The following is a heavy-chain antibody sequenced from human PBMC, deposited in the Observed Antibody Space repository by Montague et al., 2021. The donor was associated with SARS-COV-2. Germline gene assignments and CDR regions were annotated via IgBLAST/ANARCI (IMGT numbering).Heavy chain of an antibody. J-gene: IGHJ6*02. CDR1: GGSISNYY. Sequence: SETLSLTCTVSGGSISNYYWSWIRQPPGRGLEWIGYIYYSGSTDYSPSLKSRVTISLDTSKNQFSLKVTSVTAADTAVYYCARGGGYYNYGLDVGGPGITVTVSS. CDR3: ARGGGYYNYGLDV. CDR2: IYYSGST. V-gene: IGHV4-59*01. D-gene: IGHD3-22*01.